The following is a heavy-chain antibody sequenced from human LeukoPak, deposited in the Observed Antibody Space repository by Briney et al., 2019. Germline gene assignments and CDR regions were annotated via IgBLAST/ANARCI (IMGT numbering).Heavy chain of an antibody. J-gene: IGHJ4*02. D-gene: IGHD3-16*01. Sequence: SVKVSCKASGGTFSSYAISWVRQAPGQGLEWMRGIIPIFGTANYAQKFQGRVTITTDESTSTAYMELSSLRSEDTAVYYCAREATFRGRGSLGDWGQGTLVTVSS. CDR1: GGTFSSYA. CDR2: IIPIFGTA. CDR3: AREATFRGRGSLGD. V-gene: IGHV1-69*05.